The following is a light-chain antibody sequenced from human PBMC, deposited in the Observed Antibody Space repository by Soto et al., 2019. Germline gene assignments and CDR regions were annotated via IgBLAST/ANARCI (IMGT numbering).Light chain of an antibody. CDR2: SNN. Sequence: QSALTQPPSASVTPGQRVTMSCSGSSSNIGSNTVNWYQQLPGTAPKLLIYSNNQRPSGVPDRFSGSKSGTSASLAISGLQSEDEADYYCAAWDDSLNGLYVFGTGTKVTV. V-gene: IGLV1-44*01. CDR1: SSNIGSNT. J-gene: IGLJ1*01. CDR3: AAWDDSLNGLYV.